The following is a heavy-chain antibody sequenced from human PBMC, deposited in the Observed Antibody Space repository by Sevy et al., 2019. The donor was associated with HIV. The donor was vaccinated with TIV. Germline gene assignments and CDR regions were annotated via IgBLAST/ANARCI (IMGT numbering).Heavy chain of an antibody. Sequence: GGSLRLSCAASGFTFSDYAMHWVRQAPGKGLEWVAVISHDGFNQYYADSVKGRLTISRDSSKTTLYLEMHSLRAEDTALYYCARDRRSGYSSNRYRDFDYRGQGTLVTVSS. CDR3: ARDRRSGYSSNRYRDFDY. V-gene: IGHV3-30*04. D-gene: IGHD6-13*01. J-gene: IGHJ4*02. CDR2: ISHDGFNQ. CDR1: GFTFSDYA.